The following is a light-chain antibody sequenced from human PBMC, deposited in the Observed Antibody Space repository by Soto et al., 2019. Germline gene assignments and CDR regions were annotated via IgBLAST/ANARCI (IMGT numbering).Light chain of an antibody. Sequence: DIQLTQSPSFLSASVGDRVTITCRASQGISSYLAWYQQKPGKAPKLLIYAASTLASGVPSRFSGSGSGTEFTLTISILQPEDSATYYCQELNSYPRTFGQGTKVEIK. CDR1: QGISSY. CDR3: QELNSYPRT. V-gene: IGKV1-9*01. CDR2: AAS. J-gene: IGKJ1*01.